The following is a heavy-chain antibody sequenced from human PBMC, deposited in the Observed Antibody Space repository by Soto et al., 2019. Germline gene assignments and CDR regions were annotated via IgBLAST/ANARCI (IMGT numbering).Heavy chain of an antibody. V-gene: IGHV3-23*01. CDR1: RFTFSDFA. J-gene: IGHJ5*02. D-gene: IGHD1-20*01. CDR3: ANDALPYNRKLDLGDS. Sequence: DVQLLESGGGLVQPGGSLTLSCAASRFTFSDFAMSWVRQAPGKGLEWVSSIGGGGTDTYYAYSVKVRCTISRDSSKNTLYLKMDSLRDDDTAEYYCANDALPYNRKLDLGDSWGQVTLVIVCS. CDR2: IGGGGTDT.